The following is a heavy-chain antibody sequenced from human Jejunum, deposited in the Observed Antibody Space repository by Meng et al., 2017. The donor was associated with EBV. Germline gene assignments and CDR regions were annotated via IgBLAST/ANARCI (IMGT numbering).Heavy chain of an antibody. V-gene: IGHV4-39*01. Sequence: QMQLQESGPGLVKPSETLSLTCTVSGDSISSSKYFWGWIRQSPGKGLEWIGSIHYKGTTHYNPSLRSRVTISVDSSKNQFSLNLGSVTAADTAVYFCARHLVTVVVPAGMNWFDPWGQGTLVTVSS. CDR2: IHYKGTT. D-gene: IGHD2-2*03. CDR3: ARHLVTVVVPAGMNWFDP. CDR1: GDSISSSKYF. J-gene: IGHJ5*02.